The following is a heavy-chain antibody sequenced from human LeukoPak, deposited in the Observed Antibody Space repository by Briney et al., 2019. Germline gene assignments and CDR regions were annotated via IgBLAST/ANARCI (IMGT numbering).Heavy chain of an antibody. CDR3: ARGGRYCSGGSCYSAGWFDP. CDR1: GSTFSSYS. J-gene: IGHJ5*02. Sequence: PGGSLRLSCAASGSTFSSYSMNWVRQAPGKGLEWVSSISSSSSYIYYADSVKGRFTISRDNAKNSLYLQMNSLRAEDTAVYYCARGGRYCSGGSCYSAGWFDPWGQGTLVTVSS. D-gene: IGHD2-15*01. V-gene: IGHV3-21*01. CDR2: ISSSSSYI.